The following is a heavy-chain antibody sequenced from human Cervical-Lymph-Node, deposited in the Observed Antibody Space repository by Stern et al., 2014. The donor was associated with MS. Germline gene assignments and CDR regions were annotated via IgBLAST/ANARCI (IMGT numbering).Heavy chain of an antibody. V-gene: IGHV3-30*18. D-gene: IGHD6-19*01. CDR1: GFTFSNYA. Sequence: VQLEESGGGVVQPGRSLRLSCAASGFTFSNYAIHWVRQAPGKGLEWVALISYDGSNKFYADSVKGRFTISRDNSKNTLYLQMNSLRAEDTAVYYCAKSPYSSGWSYFDYWGQGTLVTVSS. J-gene: IGHJ4*02. CDR3: AKSPYSSGWSYFDY. CDR2: ISYDGSNK.